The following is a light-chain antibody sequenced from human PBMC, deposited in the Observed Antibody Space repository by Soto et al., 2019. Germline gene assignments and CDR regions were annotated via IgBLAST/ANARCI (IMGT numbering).Light chain of an antibody. Sequence: QSVLNQPASVSGSPGQSITISCTGTGSYVDGYNFVSWYQQHPGKAPKFIIYDVASRPSGVSNRFSGSKSGNTASLTISGLQAEDEAEYYCSSYTSAGTYVFGAGTRSPS. CDR3: SSYTSAGTYV. CDR2: DVA. J-gene: IGLJ1*01. V-gene: IGLV2-14*03. CDR1: GSYVDGYNF.